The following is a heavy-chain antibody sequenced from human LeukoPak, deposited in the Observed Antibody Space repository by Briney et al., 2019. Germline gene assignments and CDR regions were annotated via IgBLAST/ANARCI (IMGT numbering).Heavy chain of an antibody. V-gene: IGHV4-39*01. Sequence: PSETLSLTCTVSGGSISSSSYYWGWIRQPPGKGLEWIGSIYYSGSTYYNPSLKSRVTISVDTSKNQFSLKLSAVTAADTAVYYCARHYYGPNWFDPWGQGTLVTVSS. CDR1: GGSISSSSYY. J-gene: IGHJ5*02. D-gene: IGHD3-10*01. CDR2: IYYSGST. CDR3: ARHYYGPNWFDP.